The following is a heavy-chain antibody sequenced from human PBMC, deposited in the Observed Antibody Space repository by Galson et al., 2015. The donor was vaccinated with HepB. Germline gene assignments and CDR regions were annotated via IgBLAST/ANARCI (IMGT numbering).Heavy chain of an antibody. CDR1: GGTFSSYA. CDR3: ARDLFGYCSSTSCQGPYYYYGMDV. D-gene: IGHD2-2*03. CDR2: IIPIFGTA. V-gene: IGHV1-69*13. J-gene: IGHJ6*02. Sequence: SVKVSCKASGGTFSSYAISWVRQAPGQGLEWMGGIIPIFGTANYAQKFQCRVTITADESTSTAYMELSSLRSEDTAVYYCARDLFGYCSSTSCQGPYYYYGMDVWGQGTTVTVSS.